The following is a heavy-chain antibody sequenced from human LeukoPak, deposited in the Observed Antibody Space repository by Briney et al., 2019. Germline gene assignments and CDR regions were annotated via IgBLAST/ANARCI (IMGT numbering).Heavy chain of an antibody. CDR1: GGTFSSYA. CDR2: IIPIFGTA. V-gene: IGHV1-69*05. Sequence: SVKVSCKASGGTFSSYAISWVRQAPGQGLEWMGRIIPIFGTANYAQKFQGRVTITTDESTSTAYMALSSLRSEDTAVYYCAREAMIGAFDIWGQGTMVTVSS. CDR3: AREAMIGAFDI. D-gene: IGHD3-22*01. J-gene: IGHJ3*02.